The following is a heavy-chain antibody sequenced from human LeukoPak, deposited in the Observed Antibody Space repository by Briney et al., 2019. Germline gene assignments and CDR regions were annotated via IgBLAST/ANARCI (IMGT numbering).Heavy chain of an antibody. V-gene: IGHV3-48*01. J-gene: IGHJ3*02. CDR1: GFTFSSYS. D-gene: IGHD3-10*01. Sequence: QPGGSLRLSCAASGFTFSSYSMNWVRQAPGKGLEWVSYISSSCSTIYYADSVKGRFTISRDNAKNSLYLQMNSLRAEDTAVYYCAGWFDLDAFDIWGQGTMVTVSS. CDR3: AGWFDLDAFDI. CDR2: ISSSCSTI.